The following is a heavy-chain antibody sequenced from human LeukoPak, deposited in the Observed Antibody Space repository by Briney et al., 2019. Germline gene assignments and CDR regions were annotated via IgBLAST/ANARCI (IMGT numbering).Heavy chain of an antibody. J-gene: IGHJ4*02. D-gene: IGHD4-23*01. Sequence: PGGSLRLSCAASGFTFSSYGMHWVRQAPGKGLEWVAVIWYDGSNKYYADSVKGRFTISRDNSKNTLYLQMNSLRAEDTAVYYCAREGREVTPGLDYWGQGTLVTVSS. CDR2: IWYDGSNK. CDR3: AREGREVTPGLDY. V-gene: IGHV3-33*01. CDR1: GFTFSSYG.